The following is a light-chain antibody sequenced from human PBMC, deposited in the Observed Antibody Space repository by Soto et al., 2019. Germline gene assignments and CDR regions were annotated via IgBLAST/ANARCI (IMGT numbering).Light chain of an antibody. V-gene: IGKV1-5*03. CDR3: QQYNSYWT. CDR1: QSISSW. Sequence: DIQMTRSPSTLSASVGDRVTITCRASQSISSWLAWYQQKPGKAPKLLIYKASSLESEVPSRFSGSGSGTDFTLTISSLQPDDFATYYCQQYNSYWTFGQGTKVEVK. J-gene: IGKJ1*01. CDR2: KAS.